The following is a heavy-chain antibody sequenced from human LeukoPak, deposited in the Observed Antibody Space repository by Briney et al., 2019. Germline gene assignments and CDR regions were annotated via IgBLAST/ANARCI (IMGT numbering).Heavy chain of an antibody. D-gene: IGHD6-19*01. CDR1: GGTFSSYA. Sequence: GSSVKVSCKASGGTFSSYAISWVRQAPGQGLEWMGRIIPILGIANYAQKFQGRVTITADKSTSTAYMELSSLRSEDTAVYYCAREHHSSGYGMDVWGQGTTVTVSS. V-gene: IGHV1-69*04. CDR2: IIPILGIA. J-gene: IGHJ6*02. CDR3: AREHHSSGYGMDV.